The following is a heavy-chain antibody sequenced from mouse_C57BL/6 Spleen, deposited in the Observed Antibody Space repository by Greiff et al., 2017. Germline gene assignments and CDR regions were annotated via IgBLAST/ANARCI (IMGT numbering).Heavy chain of an antibody. CDR1: GFNINDYY. V-gene: IGHV14-1*01. CDR2: IDPEDGDT. D-gene: IGHD1-1*01. J-gene: IGHJ2*01. CDR3: THYYGSPFDY. Sequence: EVQLQQSGAELVRPGASVKLSCPASGFNINDYYMPWVKQRPEQGLEWIGRIDPEDGDTEYAPKFQGTAPMTANPSSNTAYLQLRSLTSADTAVYYCTHYYGSPFDYWGHGPTLTVSS.